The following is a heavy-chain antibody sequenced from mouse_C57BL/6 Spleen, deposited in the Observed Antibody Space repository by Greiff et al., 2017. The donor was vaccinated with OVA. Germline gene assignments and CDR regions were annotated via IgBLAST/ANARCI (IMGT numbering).Heavy chain of an antibody. CDR1: GYAFSSSW. J-gene: IGHJ3*01. CDR3: ARDNDYDVLFAY. D-gene: IGHD2-4*01. Sequence: VQLQQSGPELVKPGASVKISCKASGYAFSSSWMNWVKQRPGKGLEWIGRIYPGDGDNNYNGKFKGKATLTADKSSSTAYMQLSSLTSDDSAVYFCARDNDYDVLFAYWGQGTLVTVSA. CDR2: IYPGDGDN. V-gene: IGHV1-82*01.